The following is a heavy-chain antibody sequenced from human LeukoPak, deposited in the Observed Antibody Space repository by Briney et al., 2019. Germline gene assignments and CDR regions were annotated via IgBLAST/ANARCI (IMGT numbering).Heavy chain of an antibody. CDR1: GFTFTDHY. CDR2: INGKRGDT. V-gene: IGHV1-2*02. Sequence: GASVTVSCTASGFTFTDHYMHWVRQAHGQGLEWVGWINGKRGDTNYAQNFQDRVTMTRDTSTSTVYMELSRLTVDDKAVYYCARDHDWGVDYWGQGTLVTVSS. J-gene: IGHJ4*02. D-gene: IGHD7-27*01. CDR3: ARDHDWGVDY.